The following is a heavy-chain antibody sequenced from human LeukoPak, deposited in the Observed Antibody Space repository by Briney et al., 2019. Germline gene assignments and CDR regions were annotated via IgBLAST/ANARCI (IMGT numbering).Heavy chain of an antibody. CDR2: ISGSGGST. CDR3: AKMGGSYGSGSLDAFDI. Sequence: GGSLRLSCAASRFTFSSYAMSWVRQAPGKGLEGFSAISGSGGSTYYADSVKGRFTISRDNSKNTLYLQMNSLRAEDTAVYYCAKMGGSYGSGSLDAFDIWGQGTMVTVSS. CDR1: RFTFSSYA. V-gene: IGHV3-23*01. J-gene: IGHJ3*02. D-gene: IGHD3-10*01.